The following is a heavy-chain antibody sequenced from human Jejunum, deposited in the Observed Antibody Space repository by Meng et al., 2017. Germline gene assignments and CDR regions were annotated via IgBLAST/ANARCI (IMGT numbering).Heavy chain of an antibody. V-gene: IGHV3-64*02. CDR1: GFIFSNYG. J-gene: IGHJ4*02. Sequence: GGSLRLSCAASGFIFSNYGMNWVRQAPGNGLEYVAGINKNGGSTDYADSVKGRFTISRDNSKSILYLQMNSLRAEDTAVYYCVRAEYDYWSGYSTYFDYWGQGTLVTVSS. CDR3: VRAEYDYWSGYSTYFDY. CDR2: INKNGGST. D-gene: IGHD3-3*01.